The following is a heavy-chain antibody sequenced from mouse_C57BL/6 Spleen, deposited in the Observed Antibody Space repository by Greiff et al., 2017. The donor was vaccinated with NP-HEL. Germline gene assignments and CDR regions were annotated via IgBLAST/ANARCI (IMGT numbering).Heavy chain of an antibody. D-gene: IGHD3-2*02. J-gene: IGHJ3*01. CDR2: ISSGSSTI. CDR1: GFTFSDYG. Sequence: VQLVESGGGLVKPGGSLKLSCAASGFTFSDYGMHWVRQAPEKGLEWVAYISSGSSTIYYADTVKGRFTISRDNAKNTLFLQMTSLRSEDTAMYYCARQDSSGPLFAYWGQGTLVTVSA. CDR3: ARQDSSGPLFAY. V-gene: IGHV5-17*01.